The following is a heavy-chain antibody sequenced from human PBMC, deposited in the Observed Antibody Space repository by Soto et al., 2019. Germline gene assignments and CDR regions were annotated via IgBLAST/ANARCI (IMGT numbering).Heavy chain of an antibody. D-gene: IGHD3-16*02. CDR2: MSWNRGSI. CDR1: GFTFDDLA. J-gene: IGHJ4*02. Sequence: SLRLSCEASGFTFDDLAMRWVRQAPGKGLEWVSGMSWNRGSIVYADSVKGRFTISRDNAKNSLYLQMNSLRPEETALYYCAKDISLGELSAPDHWGQGT. V-gene: IGHV3-9*01. CDR3: AKDISLGELSAPDH.